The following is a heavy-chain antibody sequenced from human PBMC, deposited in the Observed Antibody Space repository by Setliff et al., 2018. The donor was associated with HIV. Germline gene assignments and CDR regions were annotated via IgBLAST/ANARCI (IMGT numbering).Heavy chain of an antibody. Sequence: SETLSLTCAVSGGSISSSNWWSWVRQPPGKGLEWIGEIYHSGSTNYNPSLKSRVTISVDTSKNQFSLKLSSVTAADTAVYYCARDYYDYVWGSYRLFDYWGQGTLVTVSS. CDR2: IYHSGST. D-gene: IGHD3-16*02. V-gene: IGHV4-4*02. CDR1: GGSISSSNW. J-gene: IGHJ4*02. CDR3: ARDYYDYVWGSYRLFDY.